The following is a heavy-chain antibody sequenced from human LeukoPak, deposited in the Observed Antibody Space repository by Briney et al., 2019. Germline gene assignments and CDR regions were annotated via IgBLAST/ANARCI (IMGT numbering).Heavy chain of an antibody. V-gene: IGHV3-7*01. J-gene: IGHJ4*02. D-gene: IGHD2-15*01. Sequence: GGSLRLSCAASGFTFSDYWMSWVRQAPGKGLEWVANINQDGSEKDYVDSVRGRFTISRDNAKNSLFLQTNILRADDAAVYYCARGSVVAANFDFWGQGTLVSVSS. CDR2: INQDGSEK. CDR3: ARGSVVAANFDF. CDR1: GFTFSDYW.